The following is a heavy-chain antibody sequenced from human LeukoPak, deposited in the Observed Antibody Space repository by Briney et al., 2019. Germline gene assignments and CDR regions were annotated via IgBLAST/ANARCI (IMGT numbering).Heavy chain of an antibody. D-gene: IGHD1-26*01. Sequence: GGSLRLSCAASGFTFSIYSMNWVRQAPGKGLEWVSYISTSSSTIYYADSVKGRFTISRDNAKNSLYLQMNSLRAEDTAVYYCARDALVGATTDAFDIWGQGTMVTVSS. CDR1: GFTFSIYS. CDR3: ARDALVGATTDAFDI. CDR2: ISTSSSTI. J-gene: IGHJ3*02. V-gene: IGHV3-48*04.